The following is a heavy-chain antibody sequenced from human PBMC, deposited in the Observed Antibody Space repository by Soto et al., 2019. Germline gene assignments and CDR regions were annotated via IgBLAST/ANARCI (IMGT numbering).Heavy chain of an antibody. Sequence: EVQLVESGGGLVQPGGSLRLSCVASGFTFSNYWMSWVRQAPGKGLEWVANMKKDGSQKYYVDSVKGRFTISRDNARNSLYLQMNSLRVEDTAVYYCARDWSDAWGQGTLVTVSS. J-gene: IGHJ5*02. CDR3: ARDWSDA. CDR1: GFTFSNYW. V-gene: IGHV3-7*01. CDR2: MKKDGSQK.